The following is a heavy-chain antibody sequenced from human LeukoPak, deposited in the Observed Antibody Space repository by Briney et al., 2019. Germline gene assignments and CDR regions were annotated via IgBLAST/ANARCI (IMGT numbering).Heavy chain of an antibody. Sequence: KPSETLSLTCTVSGGSISSYYWSWIRQPPGKGLEWIGYIYYSGSTNYNPSLKSRVTISVDTSKNQFSLKLSSVTAADTAVYYCARVGGSSWYPRAFDIWGQGTMVTVSS. J-gene: IGHJ3*02. CDR3: ARVGGSSWYPRAFDI. D-gene: IGHD6-13*01. V-gene: IGHV4-59*01. CDR1: GGSISSYY. CDR2: IYYSGST.